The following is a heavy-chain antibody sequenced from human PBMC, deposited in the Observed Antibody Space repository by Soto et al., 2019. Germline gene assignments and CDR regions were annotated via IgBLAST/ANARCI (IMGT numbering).Heavy chain of an antibody. Sequence: EVQLVDSGGALVQPGGSLRLSCAVSGFTFSNSRMSWVRQTPGKGLEWVANINQDGSEKYYVDSVKGRFTISRDNAKNSLYLQMNSLRVEDTAVYYCARELIVGPAEYFQHWGQGTLVTVSS. CDR2: INQDGSEK. CDR1: GFTFSNSR. D-gene: IGHD1-26*01. J-gene: IGHJ1*01. CDR3: ARELIVGPAEYFQH. V-gene: IGHV3-7*01.